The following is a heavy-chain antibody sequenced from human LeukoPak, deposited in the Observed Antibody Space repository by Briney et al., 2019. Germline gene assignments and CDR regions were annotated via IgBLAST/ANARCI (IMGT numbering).Heavy chain of an antibody. CDR3: ARDLYSSWYLSNWFDP. D-gene: IGHD6-13*01. Sequence: SVKVSCKASGGTFSSYAISWVRQAPGQGLEWMGRIIPIFGTANYVQKFQGRVTITTDESTSTAYMELSSLRSEDTAVYYCARDLYSSWYLSNWFDPWGQGTLVTVSS. V-gene: IGHV1-69*05. CDR2: IIPIFGTA. CDR1: GGTFSSYA. J-gene: IGHJ5*02.